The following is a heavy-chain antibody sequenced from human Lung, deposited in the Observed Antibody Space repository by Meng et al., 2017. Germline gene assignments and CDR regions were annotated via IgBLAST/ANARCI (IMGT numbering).Heavy chain of an antibody. CDR1: GYTFTTYG. V-gene: IGHV1-18*01. J-gene: IGHJ4*02. CDR3: AILSHCTGGTCYPYDY. D-gene: IGHD2-15*01. Sequence: QGTLMQAGAEVKKPGASAKVSCKASGYTFTTYGISWVRQAPGQGLEWMGWISPYNGYTSSIQKFQGRVTMTTDTSTSTAYMELMSLGSDDTAVYYCAILSHCTGGTCYPYDYWGQGTLVTVSS. CDR2: ISPYNGYT.